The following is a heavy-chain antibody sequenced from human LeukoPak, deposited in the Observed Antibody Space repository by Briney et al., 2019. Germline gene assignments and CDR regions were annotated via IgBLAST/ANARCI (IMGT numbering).Heavy chain of an antibody. CDR1: GFTFSSYA. Sequence: PGRSLRLSCAASGFTFSSYAMHWVRQAPGKGLEWVAVISYDGSNKYYADSVKGRFTISRDNSKNTLYLQMNSLRAEDTAVYYCARASGSYLYYFDYWGQGTLVTVSP. CDR3: ARASGSYLYYFDY. J-gene: IGHJ4*02. D-gene: IGHD1-26*01. CDR2: ISYDGSNK. V-gene: IGHV3-30*04.